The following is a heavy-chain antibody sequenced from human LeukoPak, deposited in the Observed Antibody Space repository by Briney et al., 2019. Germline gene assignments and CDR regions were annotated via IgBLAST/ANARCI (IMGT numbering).Heavy chain of an antibody. CDR3: ARQVDIVVVPAVISWFDP. V-gene: IGHV1-18*01. CDR1: GYTFTSYG. CDR2: ISAYNGNT. Sequence: ASVKVSCKASGYTFTSYGISWVRQAPGQGLEWMGWISAYNGNTNYAQKLQGRVTMTTDTSTSIAYMELRSLRSDDTAVYYCARQVDIVVVPAVISWFDPWGQGTLVTVSS. J-gene: IGHJ5*02. D-gene: IGHD2-2*01.